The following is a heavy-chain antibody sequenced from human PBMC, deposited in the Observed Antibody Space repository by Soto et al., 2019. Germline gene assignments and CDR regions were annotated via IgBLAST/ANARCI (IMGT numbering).Heavy chain of an antibody. CDR3: AIAARPRGNYYYYYGMDV. CDR1: GGTFSGYA. D-gene: IGHD6-6*01. CDR2: IIPIFGTA. V-gene: IGHV1-69*13. Sequence: GASVKVSCKASGGTFSGYAISWVRQAPGQGLEWMGGIIPIFGTANYAQKFQGRVTITADESTSTAYMELSSLRSEDTAVYYCAIAARPRGNYYYYYGMDVWGQGTTVTVSS. J-gene: IGHJ6*02.